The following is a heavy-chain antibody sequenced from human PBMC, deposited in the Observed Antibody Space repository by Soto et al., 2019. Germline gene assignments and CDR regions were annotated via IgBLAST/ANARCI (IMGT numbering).Heavy chain of an antibody. Sequence: QVQLVQSGAEVKKPGASVKVSCKASGYTFTSYGISWVRQAPGQGLEWMGWISAYNGNTNYAQKLQGRVTMTTDTSTSTAYMELRSLSSDDTAVYYCARSPYDFWSGSLIYYYYGMDVLGQGTTVTVSS. CDR3: ARSPYDFWSGSLIYYYYGMDV. J-gene: IGHJ6*02. D-gene: IGHD3-3*01. CDR2: ISAYNGNT. CDR1: GYTFTSYG. V-gene: IGHV1-18*04.